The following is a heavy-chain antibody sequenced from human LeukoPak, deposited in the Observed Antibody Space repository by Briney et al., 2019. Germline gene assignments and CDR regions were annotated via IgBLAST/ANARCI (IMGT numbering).Heavy chain of an antibody. CDR3: AKTITYYYDSSEIDAFDI. CDR1: GGSISSYY. Sequence: RPSETLSLTCTVSGGSISSYYWSWIRQPPGKGLEWIGYIYYSGSTNYNPSLMSRATISVDTSKNQFSLKLSSVTAADTAVYYCAKTITYYYDSSEIDAFDIWGQGTMVTVSS. V-gene: IGHV4-59*08. CDR2: IYYSGST. D-gene: IGHD3-22*01. J-gene: IGHJ3*02.